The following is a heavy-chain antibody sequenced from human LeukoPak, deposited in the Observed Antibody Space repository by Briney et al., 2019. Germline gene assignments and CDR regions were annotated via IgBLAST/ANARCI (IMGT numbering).Heavy chain of an antibody. CDR3: ARLGGSLNWFDP. D-gene: IGHD3-10*01. Sequence: SETLSLTCTVSGGSISSGGYYWSWIRQHPRKGLEWIGYIYYSGSTYYNPSLKSRVTISIDTSKNQLSLKMNSVTAADTAVYYCARLGGSLNWFDPWGQGTLVTVSS. V-gene: IGHV4-31*03. J-gene: IGHJ5*02. CDR2: IYYSGST. CDR1: GGSISSGGYY.